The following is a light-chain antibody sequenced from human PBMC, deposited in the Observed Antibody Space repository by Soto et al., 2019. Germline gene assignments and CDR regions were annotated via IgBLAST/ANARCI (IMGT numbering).Light chain of an antibody. V-gene: IGLV2-23*01. CDR1: SIDIGTYNL. CDR2: EGI. CDR3: CSYTGRSTVV. Sequence: QSALTQPASVSGSPGQSITISCTGTSIDIGTYNLVSWYQHHPGKAPRLIIYEGIKRPSGLSSRFSGSKSGDTASLTISGLQAEDEAEYYCCSYTGRSTVVFGGGTKVTVL. J-gene: IGLJ2*01.